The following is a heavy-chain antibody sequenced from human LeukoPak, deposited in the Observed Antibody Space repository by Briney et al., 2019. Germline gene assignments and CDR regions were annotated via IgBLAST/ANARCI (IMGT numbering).Heavy chain of an antibody. CDR1: GFTFSSYG. Sequence: PGRSLRLSCAASGFTFSSYGMHWVRQAPGKGLEWVAVIWYDGSNKYYADSVKGRFTISRDNSKNTLYLQMNNLRAEDTALYYCAKGVSPRWYHFDYWGQGTLVTVSS. CDR2: IWYDGSNK. CDR3: AKGVSPRWYHFDY. V-gene: IGHV3-33*06. D-gene: IGHD6-13*01. J-gene: IGHJ4*02.